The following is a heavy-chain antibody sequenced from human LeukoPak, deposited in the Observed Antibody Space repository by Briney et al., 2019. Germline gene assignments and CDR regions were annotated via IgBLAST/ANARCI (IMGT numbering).Heavy chain of an antibody. CDR3: AKSGLGDDYVWGSYPRGDYFDY. CDR1: GFTFSTYA. J-gene: IGHJ4*02. CDR2: ISGSGSST. D-gene: IGHD3-16*02. Sequence: GGSLRLSCAASGFTFSTYAMSWVRQAPGKGLEWVSAISGSGSSTYYADSVTRRFTISRDNSKNTLYLQMNSLRADDTAVYYCAKSGLGDDYVWGSYPRGDYFDYWGQGTLVTVSS. V-gene: IGHV3-23*01.